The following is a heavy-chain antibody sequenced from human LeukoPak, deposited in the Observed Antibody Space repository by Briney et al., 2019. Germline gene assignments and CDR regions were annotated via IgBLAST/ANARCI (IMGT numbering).Heavy chain of an antibody. Sequence: PGGSLRLSCAASGFTFSSYEMNWVRQAPGKGLEWVSYISSSGTTIYYADSVKGRFTISRDNAKNSLYLQMNSLRAEDTAVYYCARGGYCSSSICYSLNAFDIWGQGTMSTVSS. D-gene: IGHD2-2*01. CDR3: ARGGYCSSSICYSLNAFDI. J-gene: IGHJ3*02. V-gene: IGHV3-48*03. CDR2: ISSSGTTI. CDR1: GFTFSSYE.